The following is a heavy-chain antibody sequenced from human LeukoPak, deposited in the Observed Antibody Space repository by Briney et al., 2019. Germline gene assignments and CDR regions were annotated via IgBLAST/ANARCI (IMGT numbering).Heavy chain of an antibody. Sequence: PSETLSLTCAVYGGSFSGYYWSWIRQPPGKGLEWIGEINHSGSTNYNTSLKSRVTISVDTSKNQFSLKLSSVPAADTAVYYCARGPYRAAVYWGQGTLVTVSS. CDR3: ARGPYRAAVY. CDR2: INHSGST. J-gene: IGHJ4*02. CDR1: GGSFSGYY. V-gene: IGHV4-34*01. D-gene: IGHD1-26*01.